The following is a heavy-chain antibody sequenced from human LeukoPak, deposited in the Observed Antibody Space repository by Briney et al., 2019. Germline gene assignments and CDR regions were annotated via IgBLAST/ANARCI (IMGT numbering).Heavy chain of an antibody. J-gene: IGHJ5*02. D-gene: IGHD2-2*03. V-gene: IGHV3-30-3*01. Sequence: PGGSLRLSCAASGSTFSSYAMHWVRQAPGKGLEWVAVISYDGSNKYYADSVKGRFTISRDNSKNTLYLQMNSLRAEDTAVYYCARDVGYCSSTSCWNWFDPWGQGTLVTVSS. CDR3: ARDVGYCSSTSCWNWFDP. CDR1: GSTFSSYA. CDR2: ISYDGSNK.